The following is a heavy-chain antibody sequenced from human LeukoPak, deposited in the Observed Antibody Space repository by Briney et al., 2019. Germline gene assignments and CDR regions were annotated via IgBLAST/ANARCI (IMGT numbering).Heavy chain of an antibody. D-gene: IGHD4-11*01. CDR2: IIPILGIA. Sequence: SVKVSCKASGGTFSSYAISWVRQAPGQGLEWMGRIIPILGIANYAQKFQGRVTITADKSTSTAYMELSSLRSEDTAVYYCASLRSAVTAALDYWGQGTLVTVSS. CDR1: GGTFSSYA. V-gene: IGHV1-69*04. J-gene: IGHJ4*02. CDR3: ASLRSAVTAALDY.